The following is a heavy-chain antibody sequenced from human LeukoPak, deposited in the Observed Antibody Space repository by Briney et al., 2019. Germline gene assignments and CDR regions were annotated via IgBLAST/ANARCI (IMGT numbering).Heavy chain of an antibody. J-gene: IGHJ4*02. V-gene: IGHV3-23*01. CDR2: ISGSGGST. Sequence: PGGSLRLSCAASGSTFSSYAMSWVRQAPGKGLEWVSAISGSGGSTYYADSVKGRFTISRDNSKNTLYLQMNSLRAEDTAVYYCAKDPHRIVGATTVDYWGQGTLVTVSS. CDR1: GSTFSSYA. D-gene: IGHD1-26*01. CDR3: AKDPHRIVGATTVDY.